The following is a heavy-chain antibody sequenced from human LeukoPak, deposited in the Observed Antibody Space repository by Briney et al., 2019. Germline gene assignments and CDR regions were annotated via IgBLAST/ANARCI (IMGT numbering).Heavy chain of an antibody. CDR2: IYYSGNT. D-gene: IGHD3-22*01. Sequence: SETLSLTCTVSGGSISSSSYYWGWIRQPPGKGLEWIGSIYYSGNTYYNLSLKSRVTISVDTSKNQFSLKLSSVTAADTAGYYCARHSSRVIVVVNNWGQGILVTVSS. CDR1: GGSISSSSYY. J-gene: IGHJ4*02. V-gene: IGHV4-39*01. CDR3: ARHSSRVIVVVNN.